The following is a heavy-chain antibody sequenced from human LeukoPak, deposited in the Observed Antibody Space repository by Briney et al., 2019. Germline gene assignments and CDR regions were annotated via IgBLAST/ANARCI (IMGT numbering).Heavy chain of an antibody. D-gene: IGHD2-2*01. CDR2: IYYSGST. Sequence: SETLSLTCTASGGSVSSRNHYWGWIRQPPGKGLEWIGSIYYSGSTSSNPSLKSRVTISVDTSKNQVSLKLSSVTAADTAVHYCARGGYCNTTTCYPERWFDPWGQGTLVTVSS. J-gene: IGHJ5*02. CDR1: GGSVSSRNHY. CDR3: ARGGYCNTTTCYPERWFDP. V-gene: IGHV4-39*01.